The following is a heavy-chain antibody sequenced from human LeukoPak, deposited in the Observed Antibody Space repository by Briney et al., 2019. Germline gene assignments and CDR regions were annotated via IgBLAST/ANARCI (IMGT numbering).Heavy chain of an antibody. V-gene: IGHV3-21*01. Sequence: GGSLRLSCATSGFTFSSYSMNWVRQAPGKGLEWVSSISSSSSYIYYADSVKGRFTISRDNAKNSLYLQMNSLRAEDTAVYYCARDQGLYSYGYGTYPNWFDPWGQGTLVTVSS. J-gene: IGHJ5*02. D-gene: IGHD5-18*01. CDR2: ISSSSSYI. CDR1: GFTFSSYS. CDR3: ARDQGLYSYGYGTYPNWFDP.